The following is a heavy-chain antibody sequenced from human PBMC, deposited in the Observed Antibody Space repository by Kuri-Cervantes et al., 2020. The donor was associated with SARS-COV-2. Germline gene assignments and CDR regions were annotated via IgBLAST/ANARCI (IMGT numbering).Heavy chain of an antibody. J-gene: IGHJ6*02. Sequence: GESLKISYAAPGFTFSSYCMSWVRQAPGKGLEWVANIHQDGSEKYFVDSVKGRFTISRDNAKNSLYLQMNSLRAEDTAVYYCARSGSSWYAKPLFYYYGMDVWGQGTTVTVSS. D-gene: IGHD6-13*01. CDR1: GFTFSSYC. CDR2: IHQDGSEK. V-gene: IGHV3-7*01. CDR3: ARSGSSWYAKPLFYYYGMDV.